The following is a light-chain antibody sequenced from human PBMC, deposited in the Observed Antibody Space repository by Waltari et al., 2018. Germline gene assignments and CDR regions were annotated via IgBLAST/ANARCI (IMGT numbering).Light chain of an antibody. CDR2: DVT. CDR1: SDDIGTYNF. V-gene: IGLV2-14*03. J-gene: IGLJ1*01. CDR3: SSYTSSDTRV. Sequence: QPPLTQPASVSGSVGQSITISCTGTSDDIGTYNFVSWYQQYPGKAPKLIIYDVTDRPSGISHRFSGSKSGNTASLIISGLQDEDEADYHCSSYTSSDTRVFGTGTTVTVL.